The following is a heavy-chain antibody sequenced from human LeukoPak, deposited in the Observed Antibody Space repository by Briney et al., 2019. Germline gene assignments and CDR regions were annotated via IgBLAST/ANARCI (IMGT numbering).Heavy chain of an antibody. J-gene: IGHJ4*02. Sequence: ASVKVSCKVSGYTLTELSMHWARQAPGKGLEWMGGFDPEDGETIYAQKFQGRVTMTEDTSTDTAYMELSSLRSEDTAVYYCATGGNTMVRGALYYFDYWGQGTLVTVSS. D-gene: IGHD3-10*01. V-gene: IGHV1-24*01. CDR2: FDPEDGET. CDR1: GYTLTELS. CDR3: ATGGNTMVRGALYYFDY.